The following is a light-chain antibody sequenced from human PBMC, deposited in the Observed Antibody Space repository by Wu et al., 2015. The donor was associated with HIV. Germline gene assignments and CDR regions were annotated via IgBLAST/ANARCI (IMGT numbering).Light chain of an antibody. CDR1: QAIRNS. J-gene: IGKJ2*03. CDR3: QQHSSIPFS. Sequence: DIQMTQSPSSLSASVGDKVTLTCRASQAIRNSVAWLQQRPGQAPKLLLYAASTLESGVPSRFSGTGYGTDFTLTISGLQPEDFAIYYCQQHSSIPFSFGQGTRAGHQT. V-gene: IGKV1-NL1*01. CDR2: AAS.